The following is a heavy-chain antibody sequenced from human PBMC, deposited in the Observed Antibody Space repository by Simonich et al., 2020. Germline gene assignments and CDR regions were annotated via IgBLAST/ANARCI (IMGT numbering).Heavy chain of an antibody. V-gene: IGHV5-51*01. J-gene: IGHJ3*02. CDR3: ARQLNDFDI. D-gene: IGHD1-1*01. CDR2: IYPGDSDT. Sequence: EVKLVQSGAEVKKPGESLKISCKGSGYSFTSYWIGWVSQMAGEGLEWKGIIYPGDSDTRNSPSFQGQVTISADKSISTAYRQWSSLKAADTAMYYCARQLNDFDIWGQGTMVTVSS. CDR1: GYSFTSYW.